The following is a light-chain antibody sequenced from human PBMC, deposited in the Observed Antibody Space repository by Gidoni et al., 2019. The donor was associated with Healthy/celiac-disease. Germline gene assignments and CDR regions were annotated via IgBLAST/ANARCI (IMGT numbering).Light chain of an antibody. V-gene: IGLV3-1*01. J-gene: IGLJ1*01. CDR3: QAWDSSTAHV. CDR2: QDS. CDR1: KLGDKY. Sequence: SYELTQPPSVSVSPGQTASITCSGDKLGDKYACCYQQKPGQSPVLVIYQDSKRPSGIPERFSGSNSGNTATLTISGTQAMDEADYYCQAWDSSTAHVFGTGTKVTVL.